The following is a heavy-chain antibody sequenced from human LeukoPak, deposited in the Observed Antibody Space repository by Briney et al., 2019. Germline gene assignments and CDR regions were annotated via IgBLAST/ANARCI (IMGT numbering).Heavy chain of an antibody. J-gene: IGHJ4*02. Sequence: GGSPRLSCTASGFTFGDYAMSWVRQAPGKGLEWVGFIRSKAYGGTTEYAASVKGRFTISRDDSKSIAYLQMNSLKTEDTAVYYCTRDYYDSSGYSGYFYWGQGTLVTVSS. V-gene: IGHV3-49*04. D-gene: IGHD3-22*01. CDR1: GFTFGDYA. CDR3: TRDYYDSSGYSGYFY. CDR2: IRSKAYGGTT.